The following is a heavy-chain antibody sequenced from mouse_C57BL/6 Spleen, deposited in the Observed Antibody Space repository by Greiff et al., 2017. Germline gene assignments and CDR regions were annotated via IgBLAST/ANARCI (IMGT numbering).Heavy chain of an antibody. CDR2: IWSGGST. CDR1: GFSLTSYG. CDR3: AKVGYAMDY. J-gene: IGHJ4*01. V-gene: IGHV2-5*01. Sequence: QVQLQQSGPGLVQPSQSLSITCTVSGFSLTSYGVHWVRQSPGKGLEWLGVIWSGGSTDSNAAFMSRLSITTDNSTSQVFFKMNSLQADDTAIYYCAKVGYAMDYWGQGTSVTVSS.